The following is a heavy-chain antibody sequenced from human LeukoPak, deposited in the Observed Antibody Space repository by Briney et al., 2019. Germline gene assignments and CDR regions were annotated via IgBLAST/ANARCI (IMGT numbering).Heavy chain of an antibody. CDR1: GGSISSGSYY. Sequence: SQTLSLTCTVSGGSISSGSYYWSWIRQPAGKGLEWIGRIYTSGSTNYNPSLKSRVTISVDTSKNQLSLKLSSVTAADTAVYYCARVQQWLLHFDYWGQGTLVTVSS. D-gene: IGHD6-19*01. J-gene: IGHJ4*02. CDR2: IYTSGST. V-gene: IGHV4-61*02. CDR3: ARVQQWLLHFDY.